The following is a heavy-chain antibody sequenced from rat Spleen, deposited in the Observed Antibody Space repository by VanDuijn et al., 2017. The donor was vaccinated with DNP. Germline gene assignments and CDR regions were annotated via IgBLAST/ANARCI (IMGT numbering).Heavy chain of an antibody. J-gene: IGHJ2*01. Sequence: EVQLVESGGGLVQPGRSLKLSCAASGFTFSKYGMAWVRQAPTQGLEWVASISTNGGNSYYRDSVKGRFTISRDNAKNTQYLQMDSLRSEDTATYYCTKAGGYSPWYFDYWGQGVMVTVSS. CDR1: GFTFSKYG. D-gene: IGHD1-11*01. V-gene: IGHV5S13*01. CDR2: ISTNGGNS. CDR3: TKAGGYSPWYFDY.